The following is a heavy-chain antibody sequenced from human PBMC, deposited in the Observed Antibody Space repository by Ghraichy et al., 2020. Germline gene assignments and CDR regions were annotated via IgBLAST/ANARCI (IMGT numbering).Heavy chain of an antibody. CDR1: AGSISTNSYY. CDR2: FYYTGST. Sequence: SETLSLTCTVSAGSISTNSYYWGWIRQPPGKGLEWIGYFYYTGSTYYSPSLKSRVTISVDTSKNQFSLKLTSVTAADTAVYYCARRPAALCGGDCYAFDYWGQGTLVTVSS. CDR3: ARRPAALCGGDCYAFDY. V-gene: IGHV4-39*01. J-gene: IGHJ4*02. D-gene: IGHD2-21*02.